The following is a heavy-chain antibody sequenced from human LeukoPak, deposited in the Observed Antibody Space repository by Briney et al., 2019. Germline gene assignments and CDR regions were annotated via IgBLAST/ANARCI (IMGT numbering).Heavy chain of an antibody. Sequence: GASVKVSCKVSGYTLTELSMHWVRQAPGKGLEWMGGFDPKDGERIYAQKLQGRVTMTEDTSTDTAYMELSSLRSEDTAVYYCATQWLVRGLGCYFDYWGQGTLVTVSS. CDR1: GYTLTELS. V-gene: IGHV1-24*01. D-gene: IGHD6-19*01. J-gene: IGHJ4*02. CDR2: FDPKDGER. CDR3: ATQWLVRGLGCYFDY.